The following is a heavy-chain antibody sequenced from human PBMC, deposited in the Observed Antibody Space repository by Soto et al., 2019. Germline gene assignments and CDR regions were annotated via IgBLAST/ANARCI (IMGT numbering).Heavy chain of an antibody. D-gene: IGHD3-22*01. CDR1: GGSMNSYY. CDR3: TRHVYYDSTFDY. V-gene: IGHV4-59*08. J-gene: IGHJ4*02. CDR2: IYSTGGT. Sequence: SETLSLTCNVSGGSMNSYYWSWIRQTPGKGFEWIGYIYSTGGTNYNPSLSSRVTMSVDTSKNQFSLKLRSVTAADTAVYYCTRHVYYDSTFDYWGQGTLVTVSS.